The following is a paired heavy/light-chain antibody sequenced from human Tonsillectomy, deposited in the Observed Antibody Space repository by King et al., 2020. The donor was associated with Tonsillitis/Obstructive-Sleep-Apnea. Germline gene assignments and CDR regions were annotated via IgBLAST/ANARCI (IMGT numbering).Light chain of an antibody. Sequence: EIVMTQSPATLSVSPGERATLSCRASQSVSRNLAWYQQKPGQAPRLLIYGASTRATGIPARFSGSGSGTEFTLSISSLQSEDFAVYYCQHQGTFGPGTKVDIK. CDR3: QHQGT. V-gene: IGKV3-15*01. CDR1: QSVSRN. J-gene: IGKJ3*01. CDR2: GAS.
Heavy chain of an antibody. D-gene: IGHD6-6*01. CDR3: ARVRDYSSSSPYFDS. V-gene: IGHV1-69*12. Sequence: QVQLVQSGAEVKKPGSSVKVSCKTSGGTFTRYAFAWVRQAPGQGLEWMGGIIPIFGTRNYAQKFQDRVTITADESTNTAYMELSRLRSEDTAVYFCARVRDYSSSSPYFDSWGQGTLVTVSS. CDR1: GGTFTRYA. CDR2: IIPIFGTR. J-gene: IGHJ4*02.